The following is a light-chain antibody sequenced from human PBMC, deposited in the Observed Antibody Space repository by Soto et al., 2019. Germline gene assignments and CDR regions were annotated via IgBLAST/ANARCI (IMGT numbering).Light chain of an antibody. Sequence: QSVLTQPPSVSGAPGQRVTISCTGSNSDIGAGYDVHWYQQLPGTDPKLVIYANNNRPSGVPDRFSASKSGTSASLAITGLQADDEADYYCQSYDSSLRGVFGTGTKLTVL. CDR3: QSYDSSLRGV. J-gene: IGLJ1*01. CDR2: ANN. CDR1: NSDIGAGYD. V-gene: IGLV1-40*01.